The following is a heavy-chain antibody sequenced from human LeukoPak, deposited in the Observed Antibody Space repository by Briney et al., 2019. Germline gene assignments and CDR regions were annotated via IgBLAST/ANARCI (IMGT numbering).Heavy chain of an antibody. D-gene: IGHD2-21*02. CDR3: TRVTAYYYYGMDV. CDR1: GFTFSNYW. Sequence: GGSLRLSCAASGFTFSNYWMHWVRQAPGKGPVWVSRIKIDGSSTRFADSVQGRFTISRDNGKNTLYLQMNSLRAEDTAVYYCTRVTAYYYYGMDVWGQGTTVTVSS. V-gene: IGHV3-74*01. CDR2: IKIDGSST. J-gene: IGHJ6*02.